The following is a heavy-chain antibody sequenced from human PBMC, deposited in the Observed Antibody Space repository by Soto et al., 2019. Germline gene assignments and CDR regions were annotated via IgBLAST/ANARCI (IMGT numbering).Heavy chain of an antibody. V-gene: IGHV4-39*01. CDR3: ANTYYYGSGSYFDFDY. D-gene: IGHD3-10*01. J-gene: IGHJ4*02. CDR1: GCSISSSSYY. Sequence: SETLSLTCTFSGCSISSSSYYWGWIRQPPGKGLEWIGSIYYSGSTYYNPSLKSRVTISVDTSKNQFSLKLSSVTAADTAVYYCANTYYYGSGSYFDFDYWGQGTLVTVSS. CDR2: IYYSGST.